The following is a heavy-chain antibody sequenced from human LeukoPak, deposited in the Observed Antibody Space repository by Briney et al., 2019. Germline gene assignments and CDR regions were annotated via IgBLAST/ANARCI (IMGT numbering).Heavy chain of an antibody. Sequence: PGGSLRLSCAASGFTFSNAWMSWVRQAPGKGLEWVGLIKSKTDDGTTDYAAPVKGRFTISRDDSKDTLYLQMNSLKTEDTAVYYCTLYLGSWGRGTLVTVSS. J-gene: IGHJ4*02. CDR2: IKSKTDDGTT. V-gene: IGHV3-15*01. CDR3: TLYLGS. CDR1: GFTFSNAW.